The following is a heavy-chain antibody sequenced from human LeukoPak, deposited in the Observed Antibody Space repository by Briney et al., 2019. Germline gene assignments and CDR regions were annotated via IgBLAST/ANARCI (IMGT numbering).Heavy chain of an antibody. D-gene: IGHD3-10*01. Sequence: SETLSLTCAVYGGSFSGYYWSWIRQPPGKGLEWIGEINHSGSTNYNPSLKSRVTISVDTSKNQFSLKLSSVTAADTAVYYCARSVSRLAMVRGVKRNREYYFDYWGQGTLVTVSS. CDR3: ARSVSRLAMVRGVKRNREYYFDY. V-gene: IGHV4-34*01. J-gene: IGHJ4*02. CDR2: INHSGST. CDR1: GGSFSGYY.